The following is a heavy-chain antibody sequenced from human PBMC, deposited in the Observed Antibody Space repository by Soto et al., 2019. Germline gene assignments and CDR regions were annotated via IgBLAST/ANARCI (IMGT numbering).Heavy chain of an antibody. J-gene: IGHJ6*02. CDR2: IIPIFGTA. V-gene: IGHV1-69*01. CDR3: ARGSYYYDSSGSPYYYYYGMGV. D-gene: IGHD3-22*01. Sequence: QVQLVQSGAEVKKPGSSVKVSCKASGGTFSSYAISWVRQAPGQGLEWMGGIIPIFGTANYAQKFQGRVTITADESTSTAYMELSSLRSEDTAVYYCARGSYYYDSSGSPYYYYYGMGVWGQGTTVTVSS. CDR1: GGTFSSYA.